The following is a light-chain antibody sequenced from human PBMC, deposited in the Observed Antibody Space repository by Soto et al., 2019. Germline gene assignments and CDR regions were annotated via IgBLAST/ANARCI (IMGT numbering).Light chain of an antibody. J-gene: IGLJ1*01. Sequence: QSVLTQPASVSGSPGQSITISCTRTSSDVVDYNYVSWYQQYPGKAPKLMIYEVNNRPSGVSNRFSGSKSGNTASLTISGIQAEDEADYYCCSYTSGSTLCVFGTGTKVTVL. CDR1: SSDVVDYNY. V-gene: IGLV2-14*01. CDR2: EVN. CDR3: CSYTSGSTLCV.